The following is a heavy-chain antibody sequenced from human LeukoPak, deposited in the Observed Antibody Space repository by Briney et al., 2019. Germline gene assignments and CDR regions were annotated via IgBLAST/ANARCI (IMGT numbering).Heavy chain of an antibody. CDR2: IYYSGST. J-gene: IGHJ4*02. V-gene: IGHV4-59*01. Sequence: NPSETLSLTCTVSGGSISSYYWSWIRQPPGKGLEWIGYIYYSGSTNYNPSLKSRVTISVDTSKNQFSLKLSSVTAADTAVYYCARVLHYYDSSGCFDYWGQGTLVTVSS. D-gene: IGHD3-22*01. CDR3: ARVLHYYDSSGCFDY. CDR1: GGSISSYY.